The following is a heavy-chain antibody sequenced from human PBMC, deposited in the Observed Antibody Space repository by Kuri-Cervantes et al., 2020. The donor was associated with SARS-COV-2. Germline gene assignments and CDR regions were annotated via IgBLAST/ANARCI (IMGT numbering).Heavy chain of an antibody. CDR1: GYTFTSYG. D-gene: IGHD1-26*01. Sequence: ASVKVSCKASGYTFTSYGISWVRQAPGQGLEWMGWISAYNGNTNYAQKLQGRVTMTTDTSTSTAYMELRSLRSDDTAVYYCASHPLSGSSDYYYYYYMDVWGKGTTVTVSS. J-gene: IGHJ6*03. CDR2: ISAYNGNT. V-gene: IGHV1-18*01. CDR3: ASHPLSGSSDYYYYYYMDV.